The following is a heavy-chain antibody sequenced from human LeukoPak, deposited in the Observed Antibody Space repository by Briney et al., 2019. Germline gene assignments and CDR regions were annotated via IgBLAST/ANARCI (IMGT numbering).Heavy chain of an antibody. V-gene: IGHV3-48*01. J-gene: IGHJ4*02. Sequence: GGSLRLSCAASGFTFSSYSMNWVRQAPGKGLGWVSYISSSSSTIYYLRYVKGRFTISRDNAKHSLYVQMNSLRAEDTAVYYCAREGEYCRGGSCYWDDYGGQGTLVTVPS. CDR1: GFTFSSYS. CDR2: ISSSSSTI. D-gene: IGHD2-15*01. CDR3: AREGEYCRGGSCYWDDY.